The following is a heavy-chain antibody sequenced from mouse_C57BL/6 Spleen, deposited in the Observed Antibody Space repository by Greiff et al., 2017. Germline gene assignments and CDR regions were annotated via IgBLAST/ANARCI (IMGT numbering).Heavy chain of an antibody. D-gene: IGHD1-1*01. CDR1: GFTFSSYA. Sequence: EVKVVESGGGLVKPGGSLKLSCAASGFTFSSYAMSWVRQTPEQRLEWVATISDGGSYTYYPDNVKGRFTISRDNAKNNLYLQMSHLKSEDTAMYYCARVGSSYWYFDVWGTGTTVTVSS. CDR3: ARVGSSYWYFDV. CDR2: ISDGGSYT. J-gene: IGHJ1*03. V-gene: IGHV5-4*03.